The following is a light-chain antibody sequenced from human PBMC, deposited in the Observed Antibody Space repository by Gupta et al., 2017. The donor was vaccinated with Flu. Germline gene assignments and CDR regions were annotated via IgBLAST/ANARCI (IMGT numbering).Light chain of an antibody. J-gene: IGKJ1*01. CDR3: QQTYSTSWT. CDR1: QAITNY. CDR2: KTS. V-gene: IGKV1-39*01. Sequence: PSSLSASVGDRVTITCRASQAITNYLNWYQQRPGKVPSLLIFKTSTLQSGVPSRFSGSGSGTDFTLTITSLQPEDFATYYCQQTYSTSWTFGQGTKV.